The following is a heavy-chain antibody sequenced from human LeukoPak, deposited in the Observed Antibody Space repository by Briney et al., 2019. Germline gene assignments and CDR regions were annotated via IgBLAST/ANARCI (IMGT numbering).Heavy chain of an antibody. Sequence: GGSLRLSCAASGFTFSSYWMSWVRQARGKGLEWVANIKQDGSEKYYVDSVKGRFTISRDNAKNSLYLQMNSLRAEDTALYYCAKAERGYSYGLDYWGQGTLVTVSS. CDR3: AKAERGYSYGLDY. D-gene: IGHD5-18*01. CDR1: GFTFSSYW. CDR2: IKQDGSEK. V-gene: IGHV3-7*03. J-gene: IGHJ4*02.